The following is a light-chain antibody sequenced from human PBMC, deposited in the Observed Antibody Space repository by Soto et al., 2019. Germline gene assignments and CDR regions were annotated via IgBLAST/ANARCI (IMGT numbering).Light chain of an antibody. Sequence: QSVLTQPPSASGTPGQKVTISCSGSSSNIGDNYVYWHQQLPGTAPKLLIYRNNQRPSGVPDRFSGSKSGTSASLAISGLRSEDEADYYCAAWDDSLSGYVFGPGTQLTV. CDR1: SSNIGDNY. V-gene: IGLV1-47*01. CDR2: RNN. J-gene: IGLJ1*01. CDR3: AAWDDSLSGYV.